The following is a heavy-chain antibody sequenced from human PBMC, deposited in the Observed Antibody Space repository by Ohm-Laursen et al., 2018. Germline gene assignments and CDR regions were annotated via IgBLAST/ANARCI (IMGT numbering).Heavy chain of an antibody. V-gene: IGHV1-69*01. CDR1: GGTFSSYA. J-gene: IGHJ2*01. CDR2: IIPIFGTA. D-gene: IGHD6-19*01. CDR3: ASGEGYSSARGDWYFDL. Sequence: SSVKVSCKASGGTFSSYAISWVRQAPGQGLEWMGGIIPIFGTANYAQKFQGRVTITADESTSTAYMELSSLRSGDTAVYYCASGEGYSSARGDWYFDLWGRGTLVTVSS.